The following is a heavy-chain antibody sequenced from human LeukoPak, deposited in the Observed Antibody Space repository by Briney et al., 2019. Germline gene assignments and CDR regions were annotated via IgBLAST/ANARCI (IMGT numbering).Heavy chain of an antibody. CDR2: IYYSGST. D-gene: IGHD3-22*01. V-gene: IGHV4-59*01. CDR1: GGSISSYY. CDR3: ARHYDSSGYYLYYFDY. J-gene: IGHJ4*02. Sequence: SETLSLTXTVSGGSISSYYWSWIRQPPGKGLEWIGYIYYSGSTNYNPSLKSRVTISVDTSKNQFSLKLSSVTAADTAVYYCARHYDSSGYYLYYFDYWGQGTLVTVSS.